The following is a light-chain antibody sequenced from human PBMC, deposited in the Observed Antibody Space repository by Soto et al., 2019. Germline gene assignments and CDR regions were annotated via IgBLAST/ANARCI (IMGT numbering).Light chain of an antibody. J-gene: IGKJ4*01. Sequence: EIGLTQSPGTLSLSPGERATLPCRASHSVSSSYLAWYQQKPGQAPRLLIYGASSRATGIPDRFSGSGSGTDFTLTISRLEPEDFAVYYCQQYGSSPPVTFGGGTKVDI. CDR2: GAS. V-gene: IGKV3-20*01. CDR3: QQYGSSPPVT. CDR1: HSVSSSY.